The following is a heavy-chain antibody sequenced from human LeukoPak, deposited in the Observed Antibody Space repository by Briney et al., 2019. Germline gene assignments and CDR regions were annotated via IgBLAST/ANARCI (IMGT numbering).Heavy chain of an antibody. J-gene: IGHJ5*02. D-gene: IGHD2-2*01. CDR3: AKGSRCSSTSCYAQDWFDP. CDR1: GFTFSSYG. V-gene: IGHV3-30*02. Sequence: GGSLRLSCAASGFTFSSYGMHWVRQAPGKGLEWVAFIRYDGSNKYYADSVKGRFTISRDNSKNTLYLQMNSLRAEDTAVYYCAKGSRCSSTSCYAQDWFDPWGQGTLVTVSS. CDR2: IRYDGSNK.